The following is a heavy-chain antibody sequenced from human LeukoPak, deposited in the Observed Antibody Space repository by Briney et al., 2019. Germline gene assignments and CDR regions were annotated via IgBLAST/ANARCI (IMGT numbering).Heavy chain of an antibody. CDR2: IYYSGST. CDR1: SGSFNDYY. V-gene: IGHV4-34*01. Sequence: SETLSLTCAVYSGSFNDYYWGWIRQPPGKGLEWIGTIYYSGSTYYNPSLKSRVTISVDTSKNQFSLKLSSVTASDTAVYYCARRFAPSRNDAFDIWGQGTMVTVSS. J-gene: IGHJ3*02. CDR3: ARRFAPSRNDAFDI. D-gene: IGHD3-10*01.